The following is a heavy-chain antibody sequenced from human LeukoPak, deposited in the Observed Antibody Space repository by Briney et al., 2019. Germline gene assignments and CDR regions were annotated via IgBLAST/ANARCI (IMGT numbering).Heavy chain of an antibody. CDR1: GGSISSSSYY. CDR2: IYYSGST. V-gene: IGHV4-39*01. CDR3: ARHTLTGYYFDY. Sequence: SETLSLTCTVSGGSISSSSYYWGWIRQPPGKGLEWIGSIYYSGSTYYNPSLNSRVTISVDMSKDQFSLKLSSVTAADTAVYYCARHTLTGYYFDYWGQGTLVTVSS. D-gene: IGHD2/OR15-2a*01. J-gene: IGHJ4*02.